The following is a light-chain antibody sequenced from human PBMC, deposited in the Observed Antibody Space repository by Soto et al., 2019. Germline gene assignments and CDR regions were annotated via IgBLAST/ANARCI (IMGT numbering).Light chain of an antibody. CDR2: STS. CDR3: VLYMGSGIWL. V-gene: IGLV8-61*01. CDR1: SGSVSTNYY. Sequence: QTVVTQEPSFSVSPGGTVTPTCGLSSGSVSTNYYPSWFQQTPGQAPRTLIYSTSTRSSGVPDRFSGSILGSKAALTITGAQADDESEYYCVLYMGSGIWLFGGGTKLTVL. J-gene: IGLJ3*02.